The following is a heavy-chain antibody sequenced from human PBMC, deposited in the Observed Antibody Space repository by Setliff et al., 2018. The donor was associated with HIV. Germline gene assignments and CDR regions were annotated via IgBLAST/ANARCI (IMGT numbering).Heavy chain of an antibody. J-gene: IGHJ4*02. CDR1: GGSITSSNW. CDR2: IYHSGST. V-gene: IGHV4-4*02. D-gene: IGHD2-2*01. CDR3: ASRVPAARHFDY. Sequence: LSLTCAVSGGSITSSNWWSWVRQPPGKGLEWIGEIYHSGSTNYNPSLKSRITISLDKSKNQFSLELTSVTAADTAVYYCASRVPAARHFDYWGQGTLVTVSS.